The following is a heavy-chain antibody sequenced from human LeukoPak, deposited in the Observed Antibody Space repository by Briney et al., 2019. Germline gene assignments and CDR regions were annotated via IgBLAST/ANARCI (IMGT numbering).Heavy chain of an antibody. CDR3: VKAIGPRRKRRQQIDS. CDR2: IYYTGTT. V-gene: IGHV4-39*07. D-gene: IGHD6-13*01. J-gene: IGHJ4*02. CDR1: GGAIGTDSYY. Sequence: SETLSLTCLVSGGAIGTDSYYWGWIRQPPGKGLEWIGSIYYTGTTFCNPSLKSRFTISVDTSKNQFSLKVTSVTAADTGIYYCVKAIGPRRKRRQQIDSWGQGTLVTVSS.